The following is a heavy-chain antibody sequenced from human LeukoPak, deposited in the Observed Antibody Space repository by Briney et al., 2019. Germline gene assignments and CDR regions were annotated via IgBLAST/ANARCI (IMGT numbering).Heavy chain of an antibody. Sequence: SETLSLTCTVSGASISSYYWTWIRQPPGKGLEWIGYIYYSGSTNYNPSLKSRVTISVDTSKNQFSLKLSSVTAADTAVYYCARRGGDNWGQGTLVTVSS. D-gene: IGHD2-15*01. J-gene: IGHJ4*02. V-gene: IGHV4-59*08. CDR1: GASISSYY. CDR2: IYYSGST. CDR3: ARRGGDN.